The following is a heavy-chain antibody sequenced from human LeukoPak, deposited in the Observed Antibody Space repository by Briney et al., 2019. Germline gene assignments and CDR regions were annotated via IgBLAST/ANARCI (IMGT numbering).Heavy chain of an antibody. CDR1: GFTFSTYW. Sequence: GGSLRLSCAASGFTFSTYWMSWVRQAPGKGLEWVANINQDGSEKYSVDSVKGRFTISRDNAKNSLYLQMNSLRAEDTAVYYCARDFVMDIVVVPAAIGGNYWGQGTLVTVSS. J-gene: IGHJ4*02. V-gene: IGHV3-7*01. CDR2: INQDGSEK. CDR3: ARDFVMDIVVVPAAIGGNY. D-gene: IGHD2-2*02.